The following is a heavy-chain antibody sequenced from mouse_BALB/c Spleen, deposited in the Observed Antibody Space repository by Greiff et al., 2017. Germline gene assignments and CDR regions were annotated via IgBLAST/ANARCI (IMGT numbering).Heavy chain of an antibody. D-gene: IGHD1-1*01. V-gene: IGHV1-54*01. CDR2: INPGSGGT. CDR1: GYAFTNYL. Sequence: QVQLKQSGAELVRPGTSVKVSCKASGYAFTNYLIEWVKQRPGQGLEWIGVINPGSGGTNYNEKFKGKATLTADKSSSTAYMQLSSLTSDDSAVYFCARDGSSHAMDYWGQGTSVTVSS. CDR3: ARDGSSHAMDY. J-gene: IGHJ4*01.